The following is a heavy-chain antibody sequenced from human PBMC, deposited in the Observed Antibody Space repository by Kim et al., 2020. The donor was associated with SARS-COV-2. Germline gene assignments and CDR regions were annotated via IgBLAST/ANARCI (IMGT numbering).Heavy chain of an antibody. Sequence: NYSPSLRSRVTISVDKSKNQFSLKLSSVTAADTAVYYCARRGFGTSNFDYWGQGTLVTVSS. J-gene: IGHJ4*02. V-gene: IGHV4-4*02. D-gene: IGHD3-10*01. CDR3: ARRGFGTSNFDY.